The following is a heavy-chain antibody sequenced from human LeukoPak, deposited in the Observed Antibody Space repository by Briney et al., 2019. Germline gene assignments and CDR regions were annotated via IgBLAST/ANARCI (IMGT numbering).Heavy chain of an antibody. CDR1: GYTFTTYY. D-gene: IGHD3-10*01. CDR3: ARNVDSGLDY. Sequence: ASVKVSCKASGYTFTTYYVHWVRQAPGQGLEWMGFINPGGGSTSYAQKLQGRVTMTRVTSTSTIYMELNSLRSEDTAVYYCARNVDSGLDYWGQGTLVTVSS. J-gene: IGHJ4*02. V-gene: IGHV1-46*03. CDR2: INPGGGST.